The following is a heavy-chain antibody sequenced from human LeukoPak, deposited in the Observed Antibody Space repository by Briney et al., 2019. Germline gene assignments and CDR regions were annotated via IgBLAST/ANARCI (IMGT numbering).Heavy chain of an antibody. V-gene: IGHV3-30-3*01. J-gene: IGHJ4*02. CDR1: GFTFSSYA. CDR3: ARSSSTSCYRY. CDR2: ISYDGSNK. D-gene: IGHD2-2*01. Sequence: GGSLRLSCAASGFTFSSYAMHWVRRAPGKGLEWVAVISYDGSNKYYADSVKGRFTISRDNSKNTLYLQMNSLRAEDTAVYYCARSSSTSCYRYWGQGTLVPSPQ.